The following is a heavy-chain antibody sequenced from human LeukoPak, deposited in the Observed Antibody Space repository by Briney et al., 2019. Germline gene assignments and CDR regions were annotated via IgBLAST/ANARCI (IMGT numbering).Heavy chain of an antibody. CDR2: IYYSGST. V-gene: IGHV4-59*01. J-gene: IGHJ3*02. CDR3: ARDLSGRANAFDI. Sequence: PSETLSLTCTVSGGSISSYYWSWIRQPPGKGLEWIGYIYYSGSTNYNPSLKSRVTISVDTSKNQFSLKLSSVTAADTAVYYCARDLSGRANAFDIWGQGTMVTVSS. D-gene: IGHD1-26*01. CDR1: GGSISSYY.